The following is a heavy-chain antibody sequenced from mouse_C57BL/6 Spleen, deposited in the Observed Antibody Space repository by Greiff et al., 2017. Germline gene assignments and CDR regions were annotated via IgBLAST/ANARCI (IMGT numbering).Heavy chain of an antibody. CDR2: IWSGGST. Sequence: QVQLQQSGPGLVQPSQSLSITCTVSGFSLTSYGVHWVRQSPGKGLEWLGVIWSGGSTDNNAAFISRLSISKDNSKSQVFFKMNSLQADDTAIYYCARTGDGYYETWFAYWGQGTLVTVSA. J-gene: IGHJ3*01. CDR3: ARTGDGYYETWFAY. CDR1: GFSLTSYG. D-gene: IGHD2-3*01. V-gene: IGHV2-2*01.